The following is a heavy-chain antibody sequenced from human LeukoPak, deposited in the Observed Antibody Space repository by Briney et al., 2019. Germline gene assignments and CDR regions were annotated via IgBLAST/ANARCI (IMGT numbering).Heavy chain of an antibody. D-gene: IGHD6-19*01. CDR2: INHSGST. CDR1: GGSFSGYY. CDR3: AREWSSAWLGQNYFDY. V-gene: IGHV4-34*01. Sequence: SETLSLTCAVYGGSFSGYYWSWIRQPPGKGLEWIGEINHSGSTNYNPSLKSRVSLSIDTFKNQFSLKMNSMTAADTAVYFCAREWSSAWLGQNYFDYWGPETLVIVSS. J-gene: IGHJ4*02.